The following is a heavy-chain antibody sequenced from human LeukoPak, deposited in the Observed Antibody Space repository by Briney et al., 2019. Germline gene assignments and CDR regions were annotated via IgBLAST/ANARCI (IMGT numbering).Heavy chain of an antibody. V-gene: IGHV4-59*01. CDR3: ARDRRLSY. CDR1: GGSISSYY. D-gene: IGHD3-16*01. J-gene: IGHJ4*02. CDR2: IYYSGST. Sequence: SETLSLTCTVSGGSISSYYWSWIRQPPGKGLEWIGYIYYSGSTNYNPSLKSRVTISVDTSKNQFSLKLSSVTAADTAVYYCARDRRLSYWGQGTLVTVSS.